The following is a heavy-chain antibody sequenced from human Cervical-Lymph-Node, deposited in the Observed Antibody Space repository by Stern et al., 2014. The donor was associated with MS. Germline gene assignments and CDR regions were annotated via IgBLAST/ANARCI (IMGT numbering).Heavy chain of an antibody. CDR2: INPSGDSA. J-gene: IGHJ4*02. Sequence: QVQLVQSGAEVKKPGASVKVSCKASGYTFTSNYMHWVRQAPGQGLEWVGIINPSGDSASYAQKFQGRVTMTRDTSTSTVYMELSSLRSEDTAVYYCASGTGSKRPTGNYWGQGTLVTVSS. D-gene: IGHD3/OR15-3a*01. CDR1: GYTFTSNY. CDR3: ASGTGSKRPTGNY. V-gene: IGHV1-46*01.